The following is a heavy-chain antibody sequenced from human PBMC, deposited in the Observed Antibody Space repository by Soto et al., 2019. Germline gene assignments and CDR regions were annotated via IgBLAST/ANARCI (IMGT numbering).Heavy chain of an antibody. D-gene: IGHD6-19*01. CDR3: ASGQQWLVTVNY. Sequence: SVKVSCKASGGTFSSYTISWVRQAPGQGLEWMGRIIPILGIANYAQKFQGRVTTTADKSTSTAYMELSSLRSEDTAVYYCASGQQWLVTVNYWGQGTLVTVSS. J-gene: IGHJ4*02. CDR2: IIPILGIA. V-gene: IGHV1-69*02. CDR1: GGTFSSYT.